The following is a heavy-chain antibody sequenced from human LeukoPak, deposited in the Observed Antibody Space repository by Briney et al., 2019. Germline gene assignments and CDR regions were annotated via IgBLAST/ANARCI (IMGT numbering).Heavy chain of an antibody. CDR1: GGSISHYY. CDR3: ARMTSHSSSWYVIGY. Sequence: PSETLSLTCTVSGGSISHYYWSWIRQPPGKGLEWIGYIYYSGSTNYNPSLKSRVTISVDTSKNQFSLKLSSVTAADTAVYYCARMTSHSSSWYVIGYWGQGTLVTVSS. J-gene: IGHJ4*02. CDR2: IYYSGST. D-gene: IGHD6-13*01. V-gene: IGHV4-59*01.